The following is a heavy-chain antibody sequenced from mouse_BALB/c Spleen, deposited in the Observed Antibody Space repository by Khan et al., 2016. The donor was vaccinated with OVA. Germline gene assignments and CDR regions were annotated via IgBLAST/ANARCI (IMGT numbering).Heavy chain of an antibody. V-gene: IGHV1-80*01. J-gene: IGHJ3*01. CDR1: GYAFSNYW. D-gene: IGHD2-14*01. CDR3: ARSGYDYFAY. Sequence: QVQLLQPGAELVRPGSSVKISCKASGYAFSNYWMNWVKQRPGQGLEWIGQIYPGDGDTSFNGQFRGKATLTADKSSSTAYMQLSSLTSEDSAVYFCARSGYDYFAYWGQGTLVTVSA. CDR2: IYPGDGDT.